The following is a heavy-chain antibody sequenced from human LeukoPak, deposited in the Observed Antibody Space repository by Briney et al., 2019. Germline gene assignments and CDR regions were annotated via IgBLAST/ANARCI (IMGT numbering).Heavy chain of an antibody. CDR2: ISDTGRLS. V-gene: IGHV3-23*01. CDR1: GFTFSSSA. J-gene: IGHJ5*01. CDR3: AKGATFGINWFDS. D-gene: IGHD1-14*01. Sequence: GGSLRLSCAASGFTFSSSAMSWVRQAPGKGLEWVAAISDTGRLSYCADSVNGRFTISRDNSKNTLYLQMNSLRAEDTAVYYCAKGATFGINWFDSWGQGTLVTVSS.